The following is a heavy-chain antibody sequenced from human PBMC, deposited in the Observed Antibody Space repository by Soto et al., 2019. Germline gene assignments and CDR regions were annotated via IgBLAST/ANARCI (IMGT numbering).Heavy chain of an antibody. J-gene: IGHJ6*03. CDR3: AKDGMSNYFSYYMDV. Sequence: GGSLRLSCAASGFTFSSYAMSWVRQAPGKGLEWVSAISGSGGSTYYADSVKGRFTISRDNSKNTLYLQMNSLRAEDTAVYYCAKDGMSNYFSYYMDVWGKGTTVTVSS. CDR1: GFTFSSYA. CDR2: ISGSGGST. D-gene: IGHD1-26*01. V-gene: IGHV3-23*01.